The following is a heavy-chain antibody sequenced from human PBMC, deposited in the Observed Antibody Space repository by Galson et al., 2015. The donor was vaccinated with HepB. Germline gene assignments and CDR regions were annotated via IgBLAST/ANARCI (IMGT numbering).Heavy chain of an antibody. CDR3: ASSRSYYDILTGYYPLGY. CDR1: GGTFSSYA. J-gene: IGHJ4*02. D-gene: IGHD3-9*01. V-gene: IGHV1-69*13. Sequence: SVKVSCKASGGTFSSYAISWVRQAPGQGLEWMGGIIPIFGTANYAQKFQGRVTITADESTSTAYMELSSLRSEDTAVYYCASSRSYYDILTGYYPLGYWGQGTLVTVSS. CDR2: IIPIFGTA.